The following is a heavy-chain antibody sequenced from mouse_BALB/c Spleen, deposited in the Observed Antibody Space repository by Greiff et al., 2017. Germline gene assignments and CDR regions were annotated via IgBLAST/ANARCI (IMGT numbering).Heavy chain of an antibody. Sequence: EVHLVESGGGLVQPGGSMKLSCVASGFTFSNYWMNWVRQSPEKGLEWVAEIRLKSNNYATHYAESVKGRFTISRDDSKSSVYLQMNNLRAEDTGIYYCTRVFYYRYFDYWGQGTTLTVSS. J-gene: IGHJ2*01. D-gene: IGHD2-14*01. CDR3: TRVFYYRYFDY. V-gene: IGHV6-6*02. CDR2: IRLKSNNYAT. CDR1: GFTFSNYW.